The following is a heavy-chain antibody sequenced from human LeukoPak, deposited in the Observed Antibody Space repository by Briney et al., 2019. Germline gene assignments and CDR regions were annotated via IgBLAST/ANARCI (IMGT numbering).Heavy chain of an antibody. CDR1: GFTFTGYY. CDR2: INPNSGGT. Sequence: GGSLRLSCAASGFTFTGYYMHWVRQAPGQGLEWMGWINPNSGGTNYAQKFQGRVTMTRDTSISTAYMELSRLRSDDTAVYYCARMGFGSSSQGVIVFDPWGQGTLVTVSS. D-gene: IGHD6-6*01. J-gene: IGHJ5*02. CDR3: ARMGFGSSSQGVIVFDP. V-gene: IGHV1-2*02.